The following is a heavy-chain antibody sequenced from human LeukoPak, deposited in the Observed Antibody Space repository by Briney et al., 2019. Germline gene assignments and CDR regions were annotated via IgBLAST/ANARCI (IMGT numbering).Heavy chain of an antibody. CDR2: ISGSGGST. V-gene: IGHV3-23*01. J-gene: IGHJ4*02. Sequence: GGSLRLSCAASGFTFSSYWMSWVRQAPGKGLEWVSDISGSGGSTYYADSVKGRFTISRDNSKNTLYLQMNSLRAEDTAVYYCAKSIGSGSYYGGDYWGQGTLVTVSS. D-gene: IGHD3-22*01. CDR1: GFTFSSYW. CDR3: AKSIGSGSYYGGDY.